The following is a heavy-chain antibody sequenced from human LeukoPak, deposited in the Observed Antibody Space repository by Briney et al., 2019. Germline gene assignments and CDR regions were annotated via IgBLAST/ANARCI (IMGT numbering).Heavy chain of an antibody. CDR1: GFTFSSYK. CDR3: ARGHYDILTGNYKWTPDY. CDR2: IHSCGSDA. D-gene: IGHD3-9*01. Sequence: GGSLRLSCAASGFTFSSYKMNWVRQAPGRGLEWVSCIHSCGSDAYYAHSVKGRSTAYRANAKNSLLPQMNSLRAEDTALYYCARGHYDILTGNYKWTPDYSGQGTLVTASS. V-gene: IGHV3-21*06. J-gene: IGHJ4*02.